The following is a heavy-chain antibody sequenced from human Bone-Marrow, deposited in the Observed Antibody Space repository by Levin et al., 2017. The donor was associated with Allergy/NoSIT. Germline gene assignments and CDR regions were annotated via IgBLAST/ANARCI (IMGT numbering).Heavy chain of an antibody. Sequence: PSQTLSLPCTVSGGSISTYYWSWIRQPPGKGLEWIRYVYYSGSTNYNPSLKSRVTMSVDTSKNHFSLKLSSVTAADTALYYCARHAGPIHLWLMDYWGQGTLVTVSS. CDR1: GGSISTYY. J-gene: IGHJ4*02. V-gene: IGHV4-59*08. D-gene: IGHD5-18*01. CDR3: ARHAGPIHLWLMDY. CDR2: VYYSGST.